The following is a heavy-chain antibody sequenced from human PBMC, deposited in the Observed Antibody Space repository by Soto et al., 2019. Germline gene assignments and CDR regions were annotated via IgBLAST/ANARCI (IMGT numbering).Heavy chain of an antibody. V-gene: IGHV1-45*02. Sequence: ASVKVSCKASGYTFTYRYLHWVRQAPGQALEWMGWITPFNGNTNYAQKFQDRVTITRDRSMSTAYMELSSLRSEDTAMYYCSAAGTGWGAFDIWGQGTMVTVSS. CDR1: GYTFTYRY. D-gene: IGHD6-13*01. J-gene: IGHJ3*02. CDR2: ITPFNGNT. CDR3: SAAGTGWGAFDI.